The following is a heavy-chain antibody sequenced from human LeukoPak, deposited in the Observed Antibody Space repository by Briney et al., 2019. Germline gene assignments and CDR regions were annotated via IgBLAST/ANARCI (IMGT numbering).Heavy chain of an antibody. J-gene: IGHJ4*02. CDR2: IKRQAEGWAK. CDR1: GFSFRDAW. Sequence: GGSLRLSCAGSGFSFRDAWFNWVRQTPEKGLEWLARIKRQAEGWAKDYAAPVKGRFTISRDDSKSKVYLQMNSLETEDTAVYFCSRNADHDWWGQGTLVTVSS. V-gene: IGHV3-15*01. D-gene: IGHD1-14*01. CDR3: SRNADHDW.